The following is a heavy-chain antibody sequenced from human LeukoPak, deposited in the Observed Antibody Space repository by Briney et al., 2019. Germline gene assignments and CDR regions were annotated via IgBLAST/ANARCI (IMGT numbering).Heavy chain of an antibody. V-gene: IGHV4-38-2*01. D-gene: IGHD3-3*01. J-gene: IGHJ4*02. CDR3: ARQPSRYYDFWSGTHTYYFDY. Sequence: SETLSLTCAVSGYSISSGYYWGWIWQPPGKGLEWIGSIYHSGSTYYNPSLKSRVTMSVDTSKNQFSLKLSSVTAADTAVYYCARQPSRYYDFWSGTHTYYFDYWGQGTLVTVSS. CDR1: GYSISSGYY. CDR2: IYHSGST.